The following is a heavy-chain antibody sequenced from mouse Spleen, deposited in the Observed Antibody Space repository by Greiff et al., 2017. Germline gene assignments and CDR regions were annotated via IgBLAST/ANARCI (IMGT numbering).Heavy chain of an antibody. CDR2: ISNLAYSI. V-gene: IGHV5-15*01. Sequence: EVMLVESGGGLVKPGGSLKLSCAASGFTFSDYGMAWVRQAPGKGPEWVAFISNLAYSIYYADTVTGRFTISRENAKNTLYLEMSSLRSEDTAMYYCARHEPLYRPYAMDYWGQGTSVTVSS. J-gene: IGHJ4*01. CDR3: ARHEPLYRPYAMDY. CDR1: GFTFSDYG. D-gene: IGHD1-3*01.